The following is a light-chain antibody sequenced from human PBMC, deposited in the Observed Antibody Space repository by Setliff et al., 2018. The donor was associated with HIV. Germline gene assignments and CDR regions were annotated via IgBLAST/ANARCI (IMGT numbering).Light chain of an antibody. CDR1: SSNIGADYD. CDR2: GNI. V-gene: IGLV1-40*01. Sequence: QSALAQPPSVSGAPGQRVTISCTGSSSNIGADYDVHWYQHLPGTAPKLLIYGNINRPSGVPDRFSGSKSGTSASLAITGLQAEDEADYYCQSYDRSLSGVFGGGTKVTVL. J-gene: IGLJ3*02. CDR3: QSYDRSLSGV.